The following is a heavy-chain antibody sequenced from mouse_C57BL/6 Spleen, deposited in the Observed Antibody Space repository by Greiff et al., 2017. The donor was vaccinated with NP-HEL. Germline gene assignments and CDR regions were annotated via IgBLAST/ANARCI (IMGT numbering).Heavy chain of an antibody. Sequence: QVQLQQPGAELVMPGASVKLSCKASGYTFTSYWMHWVKQRPGQGLEWIGEIDPSDSYTNYNQKFKGKSTLTVDKSSSTAYMQLSSLTSEDSAVYYCARSGVLYAMDYWGQGTSVTVSS. V-gene: IGHV1-69*01. D-gene: IGHD4-1*01. CDR1: GYTFTSYW. J-gene: IGHJ4*01. CDR3: ARSGVLYAMDY. CDR2: IDPSDSYT.